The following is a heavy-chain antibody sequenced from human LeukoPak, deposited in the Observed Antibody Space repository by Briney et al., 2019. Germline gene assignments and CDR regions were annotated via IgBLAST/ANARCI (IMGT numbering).Heavy chain of an antibody. D-gene: IGHD1-26*01. CDR1: GGSISSYY. J-gene: IGHJ4*02. CDR3: AGERGPYYHYFDY. Sequence: PSETLSLTCTVSGGSISSYYWSWIRQSPGPGLEWIGCIYYCVSTNYNPSLKSRVTISVDTSKNQFSLKLSSVTASDTAVYYCAGERGPYYHYFDYWGQGTLVTVSS. CDR2: IYYCVST. V-gene: IGHV4-59*12.